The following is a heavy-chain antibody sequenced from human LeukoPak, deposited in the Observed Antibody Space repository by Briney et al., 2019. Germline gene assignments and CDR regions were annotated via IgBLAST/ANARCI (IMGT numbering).Heavy chain of an antibody. CDR2: ITSSGSTI. CDR1: GFTFSSYE. V-gene: IGHV3-48*03. CDR3: AKGGEVSSWYKRLKLYFDS. J-gene: IGHJ4*02. Sequence: PGGSLRLSCGASGFTFSSYEMNWVRQAPGKGLEWVSYITSSGSTIYYADSVKGRFTISRDNAKNSLYLQMNSLRAEDTAVYYCAKGGEVSSWYKRLKLYFDSWSRGTLVTVSS. D-gene: IGHD6-13*01.